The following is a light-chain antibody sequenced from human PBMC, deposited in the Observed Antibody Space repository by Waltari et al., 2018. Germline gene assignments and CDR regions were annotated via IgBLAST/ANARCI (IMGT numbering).Light chain of an antibody. CDR3: AAWDDALSGPV. CDR2: SDD. Sequence: QSVMTQPPSTSGTPGPSVLISCSWSRSTIGTHFVYWYPQLPGTAPKFLIFSDDQRPSGVPDRFSGSKSGTSASLAISGLRPEDEADYYCAAWDDALSGPVFGGGTKVTVL. V-gene: IGLV1-47*01. J-gene: IGLJ3*02. CDR1: RSTIGTHF.